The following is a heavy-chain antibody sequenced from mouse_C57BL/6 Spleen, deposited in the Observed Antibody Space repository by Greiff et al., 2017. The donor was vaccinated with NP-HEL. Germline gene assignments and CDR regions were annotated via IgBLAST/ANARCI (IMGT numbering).Heavy chain of an antibody. J-gene: IGHJ2*01. CDR3: ARENWEDY. CDR1: GYTFTSYW. V-gene: IGHV1-7*01. D-gene: IGHD4-1*01. Sequence: VQRVESGAELAKPGASVKLSCKASGYTFTSYWMHWVTQRPGQGLEWIGYINPSSGYTKYNQKFKAKATLTADKSSSTAYMELSSLTNEGSAVYYCARENWEDYWGQGTTLTVSS. CDR2: INPSSGYT.